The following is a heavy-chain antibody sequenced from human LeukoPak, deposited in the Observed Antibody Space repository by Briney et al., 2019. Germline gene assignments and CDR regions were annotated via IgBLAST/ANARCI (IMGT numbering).Heavy chain of an antibody. CDR2: IYSGGST. CDR3: AKAGHYYYGMDV. J-gene: IGHJ6*02. D-gene: IGHD7-27*01. V-gene: IGHV3-66*01. CDR1: GFTVSTNY. Sequence: GGSLRLSCAAYGFTVSTNYMSWVRQAPGKGLEWVSIIYSGGSTYYADSVKGRFSISRDNSKNTLYLQMNSLRAEDTAMYYCAKAGHYYYGMDVWGQGTTVTVSS.